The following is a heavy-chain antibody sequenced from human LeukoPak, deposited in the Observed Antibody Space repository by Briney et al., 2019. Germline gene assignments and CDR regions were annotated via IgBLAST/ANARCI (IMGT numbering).Heavy chain of an antibody. CDR2: IYYSGST. V-gene: IGHV4-39*01. CDR1: GGSISSSSYY. CDR3: ARSSIRGVLSPNYFDY. D-gene: IGHD3-10*01. Sequence: SETLSLTCTVSGGSISSSSYYWGWIRQPPGKGLEWIGSIYYSGSTYYNPSLKSRVTISVDTSKNQFSLKLSSVTAADTAVYYCARSSIRGVLSPNYFDYWGQGTLVTVSS. J-gene: IGHJ4*02.